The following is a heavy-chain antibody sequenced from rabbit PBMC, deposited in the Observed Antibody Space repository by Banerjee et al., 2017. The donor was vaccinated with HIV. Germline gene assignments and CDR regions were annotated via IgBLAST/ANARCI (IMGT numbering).Heavy chain of an antibody. D-gene: IGHD2-1*01. J-gene: IGHJ4*01. V-gene: IGHV1S47*01. CDR3: VRDGGYDEYGDYDL. Sequence: QEQLKETGGGLVQPGGSLALSCKASGFDFSTYGVSWVRQAPGKGLEWIGYIDPVSGRTYYAGWVNGRFTISSHNAQNTLYLQLNSLTAADTATYFCVRDGGYDEYGDYDLWGPGTLVTVS. CDR2: IDPVSGRT. CDR1: GFDFSTYG.